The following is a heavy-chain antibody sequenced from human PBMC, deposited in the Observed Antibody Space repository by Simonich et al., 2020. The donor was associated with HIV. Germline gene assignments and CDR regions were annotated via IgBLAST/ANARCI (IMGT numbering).Heavy chain of an antibody. Sequence: QVQLQQWGAGLLKPWETLSLTCAVYGGSFSGYYWTWIRQPPGKGLEWIGEITYSGRTNYNPSLKRRVTISVDTAKKQFSLKLTSVTAADTAIYFCAREVGYYPPQLEENNAFDVWGQGTMVTVSS. V-gene: IGHV4-34*01. D-gene: IGHD2-8*01. J-gene: IGHJ3*01. CDR3: AREVGYYPPQLEENNAFDV. CDR1: GGSFSGYY. CDR2: ITYSGRT.